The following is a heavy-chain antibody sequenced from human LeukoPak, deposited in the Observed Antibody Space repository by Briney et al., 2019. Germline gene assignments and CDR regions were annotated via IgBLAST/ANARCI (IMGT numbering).Heavy chain of an antibody. D-gene: IGHD2-15*01. CDR3: ARDKYCSDGNCDGGSKFDY. V-gene: IGHV3-7*01. CDR2: INQDGSYT. Sequence: GGSLRLSCAASGLTFSHYWMRWVRQAPGKGLECVANINQDGSYTYYVDSVKGRFTISRDNAKSSVYLQMNSLRAEDTGVYYCARDKYCSDGNCDGGSKFDYWGQGTLVTVSS. J-gene: IGHJ4*02. CDR1: GLTFSHYW.